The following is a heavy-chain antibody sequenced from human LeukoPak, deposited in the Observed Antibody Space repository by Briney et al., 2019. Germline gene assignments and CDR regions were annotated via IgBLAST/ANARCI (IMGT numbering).Heavy chain of an antibody. V-gene: IGHV3-64D*09. CDR3: VKGSLLWFGEVLGY. CDR2: ISSNGGST. D-gene: IGHD3-10*01. J-gene: IGHJ4*02. CDR1: GFTFSSYA. Sequence: GGSLRLSCSASGFTFSSYAMHWARQAPGKGLEYVSAISSNGGSTYYADSVKGRFTISRDNSKNTLYLQMSSLRAEDTAVYYCVKGSLLWFGEVLGYWGQGTLVTVSS.